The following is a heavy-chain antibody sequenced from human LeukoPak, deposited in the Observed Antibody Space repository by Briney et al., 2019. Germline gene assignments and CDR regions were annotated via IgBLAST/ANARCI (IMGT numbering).Heavy chain of an antibody. V-gene: IGHV3-21*01. Sequence: PGGSRRLSCAASGFTFSSYSMNWVRQAPGKGLEWVSSISSSSSYIYYADSVKGRFTISRDNAKNSLYLQMNSLRAEDTAVYYCARTLSIAAGPGAFDIWGQGTMVTVSS. CDR1: GFTFSSYS. D-gene: IGHD6-6*01. CDR3: ARTLSIAAGPGAFDI. CDR2: ISSSSSYI. J-gene: IGHJ3*02.